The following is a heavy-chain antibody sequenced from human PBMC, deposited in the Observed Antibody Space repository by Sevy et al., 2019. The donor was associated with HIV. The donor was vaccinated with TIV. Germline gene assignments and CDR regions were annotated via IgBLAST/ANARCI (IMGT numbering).Heavy chain of an antibody. J-gene: IGHJ3*02. V-gene: IGHV3-30-3*01. D-gene: IGHD3-10*01. CDR3: ARFQSITMVRGVIITDDAFDI. CDR2: ISYDGSNK. Sequence: GGSLRLSCAASGFTFSSYAMHWVRQAPGKGLEWVAVISYDGSNKYYADSVKGRFTISRDNSKNTLYMQINSLRDDDTAVYYCARFQSITMVRGVIITDDAFDIWGQGTMVTVSS. CDR1: GFTFSSYA.